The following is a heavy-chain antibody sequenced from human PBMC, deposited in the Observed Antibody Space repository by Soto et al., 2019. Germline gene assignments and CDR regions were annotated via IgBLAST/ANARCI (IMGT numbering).Heavy chain of an antibody. J-gene: IGHJ4*02. CDR1: GGTFRNYA. CDR3: AIPLPKQQLVRGAFDH. Sequence: QVQLVQSGAEVKKPGSSVKLSCKTSGGTFRNYAINWVRQAPGQGLEWMGGSIPVFGTANYAQTFQGRFTIIADESMSTAYMELSSLRSEDTAVYYCAIPLPKQQLVRGAFDHWGQGTLVTVAS. CDR2: SIPVFGTA. V-gene: IGHV1-69*01. D-gene: IGHD6-13*01.